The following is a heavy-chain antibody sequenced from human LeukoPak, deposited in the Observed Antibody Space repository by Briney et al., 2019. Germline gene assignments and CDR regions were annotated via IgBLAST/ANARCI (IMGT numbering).Heavy chain of an antibody. CDR1: GGSFSGYY. J-gene: IGHJ5*02. Sequence: SETLSLTCAVSGGSFSGYYWTWIRQPPGKGLEWIGEINHSGSTNYNPSLKSRVTISVDTSKNQFSLKLSSVTAADTAVYYCARLRFWSGYYLSTHNWFDPWGQGTLVTVSS. V-gene: IGHV4-34*01. D-gene: IGHD3-3*01. CDR2: INHSGST. CDR3: ARLRFWSGYYLSTHNWFDP.